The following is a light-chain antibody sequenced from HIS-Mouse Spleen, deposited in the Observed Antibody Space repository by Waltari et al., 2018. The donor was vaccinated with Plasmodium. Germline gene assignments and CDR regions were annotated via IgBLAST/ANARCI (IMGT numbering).Light chain of an antibody. CDR3: SSYAGSNNLV. V-gene: IGLV2-8*01. J-gene: IGLJ2*01. Sequence: QSALTQPPSASGSPGQSVTISCTGTSSDVGGYNYVSWYQQHPGKAPKLMIYEVSKRPSGCPDRFSGSKSGNTASLTGSGLQAEDEADYYCSSYAGSNNLVFGGGTKLTVL. CDR1: SSDVGGYNY. CDR2: EVS.